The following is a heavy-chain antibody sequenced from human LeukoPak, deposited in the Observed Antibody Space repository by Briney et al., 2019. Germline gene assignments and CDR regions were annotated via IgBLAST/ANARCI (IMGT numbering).Heavy chain of an antibody. CDR3: ASQNSSLYSYYFDY. Sequence: GGSLRLSGAGSGFTFSSYGMHWVRQAPGKGLEWVAFIRYDGSKKYNADSVKGRFTISRDNSKNTLYLQMNSLRAEDTAVYYCASQNSSLYSYYFDYWGQGTLVTVSS. J-gene: IGHJ4*02. CDR1: GFTFSSYG. D-gene: IGHD3-16*01. CDR2: IRYDGSKK. V-gene: IGHV3-30*02.